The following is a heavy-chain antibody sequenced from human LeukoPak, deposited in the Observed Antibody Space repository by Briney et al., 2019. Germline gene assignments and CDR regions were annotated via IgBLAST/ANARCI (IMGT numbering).Heavy chain of an antibody. D-gene: IGHD3-22*01. J-gene: IGHJ4*02. CDR1: GGSINNYY. CDR3: ARGCDSSGYYSCDY. Sequence: PSETLSLTCTVSGGSINNYYWSWIRQHPGKGLEWIGYIYYSGSTYYNPSLKSRVTISVDTSKNQFSLKLSSVTAADTAVYYCARGCDSSGYYSCDYWGQGTLVTVSS. CDR2: IYYSGST. V-gene: IGHV4-59*06.